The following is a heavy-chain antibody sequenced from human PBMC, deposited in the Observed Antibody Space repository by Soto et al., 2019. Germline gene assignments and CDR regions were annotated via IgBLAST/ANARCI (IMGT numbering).Heavy chain of an antibody. D-gene: IGHD3-16*01. Sequence: GGSLRLSCAASGFTFSSYSMNWVRQAPGKGLEWVSSISSSSSYIYYADSVKGRFTISRDNAKNSLYLQMNSLRAEDTAVYYCARDGLHYPDFDYWGQGTLVTVSS. CDR3: ARDGLHYPDFDY. J-gene: IGHJ4*02. CDR2: ISSSSSYI. V-gene: IGHV3-21*01. CDR1: GFTFSSYS.